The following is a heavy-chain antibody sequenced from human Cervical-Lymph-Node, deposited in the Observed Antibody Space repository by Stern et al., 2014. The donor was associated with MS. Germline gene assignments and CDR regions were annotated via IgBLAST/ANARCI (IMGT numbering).Heavy chain of an antibody. D-gene: IGHD2/OR15-2a*01. CDR3: ATPFSHSFRYGMHV. CDR2: INADNGNT. V-gene: IGHV1-3*01. CDR1: GYTFNTYA. J-gene: IGHJ6*02. Sequence: QVQLVQSGAEVKKLGASVNVSCKASGYTFNTYAIHWVRQAPGQGLEWMGYINADNGNTKYSQKFQGRVTITRDTSASTGYIELSSLRSEDSAVYYCATPFSHSFRYGMHVWGQGTTVTVFS.